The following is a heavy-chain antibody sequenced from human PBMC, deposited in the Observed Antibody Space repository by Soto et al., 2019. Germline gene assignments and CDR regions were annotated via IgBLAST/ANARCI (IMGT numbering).Heavy chain of an antibody. CDR3: ATTGPAYYYGPGSYPLFDY. CDR1: GGSISSGGYY. V-gene: IGHV4-31*03. J-gene: IGHJ4*02. Sequence: SETLSLTCTVSGGSISSGGYYWSWIRQHPGKGLEWIGYIYYSGSTYYNPSLKSRVTISVDTSKNQFSLKLSSVTAADTAVYYCATTGPAYYYGPGSYPLFDYWGQGTLVAVSS. CDR2: IYYSGST. D-gene: IGHD3-10*01.